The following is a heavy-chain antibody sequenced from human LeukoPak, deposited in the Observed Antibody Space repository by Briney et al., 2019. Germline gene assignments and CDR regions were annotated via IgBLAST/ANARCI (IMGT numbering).Heavy chain of an antibody. Sequence: ASAKVSCKASGYTFTAYYIHWVRQAPGQGLEWMGIINPSGGSTTYAQNFQGRVTMTRDTSTGAVYMELSSLRSEDTAVYYCARGGSLAVAPHLYYFDYWGQGTLVTVSS. CDR3: ARGGSLAVAPHLYYFDY. V-gene: IGHV1-46*01. CDR2: INPSGGST. D-gene: IGHD6-19*01. CDR1: GYTFTAYY. J-gene: IGHJ4*02.